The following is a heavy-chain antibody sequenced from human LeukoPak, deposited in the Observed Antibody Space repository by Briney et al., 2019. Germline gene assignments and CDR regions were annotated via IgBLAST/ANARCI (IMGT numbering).Heavy chain of an antibody. CDR3: ANYDSSGYDAFDI. CDR2: IYYSGST. J-gene: IGHJ3*02. Sequence: SETLSLTCTVSGGSISSYYWSWIRQPPGKGLEWIGYIYYSGSTNYNPSLKSRVTISVDTSKNQFSLKLSSVTAADTAVYYCANYDSSGYDAFDIWGQGTMVSVSS. D-gene: IGHD3-22*01. CDR1: GGSISSYY. V-gene: IGHV4-59*01.